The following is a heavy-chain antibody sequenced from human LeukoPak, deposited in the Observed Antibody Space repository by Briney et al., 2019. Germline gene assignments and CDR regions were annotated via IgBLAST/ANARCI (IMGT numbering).Heavy chain of an antibody. D-gene: IGHD1-1*01. CDR2: INHSGST. V-gene: IGHV4-34*01. CDR3: ARGARHQGVLDY. CDR1: GGSFSGYY. J-gene: IGHJ4*02. Sequence: ASETLSLTCAVYGGSFSGYYWSWIRQPPGKGLEWIGEINHSGSTNYNPSLKSRVTISVDTSKNQFSLKLSSVTAADTAVYYCARGARHQGVLDYWGQGTLVTVSS.